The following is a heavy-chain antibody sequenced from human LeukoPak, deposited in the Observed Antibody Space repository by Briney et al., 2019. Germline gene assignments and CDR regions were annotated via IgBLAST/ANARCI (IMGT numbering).Heavy chain of an antibody. D-gene: IGHD5-12*01. J-gene: IGHJ4*02. V-gene: IGHV4-61*02. CDR2: IYTSGST. CDR1: GGSISSGSYY. Sequence: PSQTLSLTCTVSGGSISSGSYYWSWIRQPAGKGLEWIGRIYTSGSTNYNPSLKSRVTISVDTSKNQFSLKLSSVTAADTAVYYCARGLSGYHNTGGQGTLVTVS. CDR3: ARGLSGYHNT.